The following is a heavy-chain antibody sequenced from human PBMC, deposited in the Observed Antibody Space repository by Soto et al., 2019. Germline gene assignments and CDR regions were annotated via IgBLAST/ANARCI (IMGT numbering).Heavy chain of an antibody. CDR2: IRKKAYSYTT. Sequence: EVQLVESGGGLVQPGGSLRLSCLASGFTFSDHYMHWVRQAPGKGLEWVGRIRKKAYSYTTEYAASVKDRFTISRDYSRSSVYLQMNSLKIDDTAVYYCISSWGDHRYFDNWGQGTLVTVSS. J-gene: IGHJ4*02. D-gene: IGHD2-21*02. CDR3: ISSWGDHRYFDN. V-gene: IGHV3-72*01. CDR1: GFTFSDHY.